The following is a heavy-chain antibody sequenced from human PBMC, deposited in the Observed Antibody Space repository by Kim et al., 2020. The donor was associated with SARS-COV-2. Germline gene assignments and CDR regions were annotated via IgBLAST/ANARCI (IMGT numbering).Heavy chain of an antibody. J-gene: IGHJ5*02. CDR2: I. V-gene: IGHV3-48*03. CDR3: ARVLAGVAFDP. Sequence: IYYADSVKGRFTISRDNAKNSLYLQMNSLRAEDTAVYYCARVLAGVAFDPWGQGTLVTVSS. D-gene: IGHD3-10*01.